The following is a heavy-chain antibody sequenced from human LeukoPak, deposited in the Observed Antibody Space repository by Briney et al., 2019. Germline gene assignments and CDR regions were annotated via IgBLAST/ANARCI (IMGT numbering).Heavy chain of an antibody. CDR2: ISSSRCYI. CDR1: GFTFSSYS. CDR3: AKRGVGYYDSSGSYHNNDAFDI. J-gene: IGHJ3*02. Sequence: GGSVRLFCAASGFTFSSYSMNWVRQATGKGLEGVSSISSSRCYIYYADSVKGRFTITRDNAKNSLYLQMNSVRAEDMSVYYCAKRGVGYYDSSGSYHNNDAFDIWGQGTMVTVSS. D-gene: IGHD3-22*01. V-gene: IGHV3-21*01.